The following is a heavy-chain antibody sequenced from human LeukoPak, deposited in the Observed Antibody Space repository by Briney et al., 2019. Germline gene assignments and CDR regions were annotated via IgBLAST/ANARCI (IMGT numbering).Heavy chain of an antibody. D-gene: IGHD2-8*01. Sequence: PGGSLRLSCAASGFTFRSYAMSWVRQAPGKGLEWVSGISNSGGSGSAYYADSVKGRTTIFRDNSKSTLYLQMNSLRVEDTAVYYCALGYAMNYWGQGTLVTVSS. V-gene: IGHV3-23*01. CDR2: ISNSGGSGSA. CDR1: GFTFRSYA. J-gene: IGHJ4*02. CDR3: ALGYAMNY.